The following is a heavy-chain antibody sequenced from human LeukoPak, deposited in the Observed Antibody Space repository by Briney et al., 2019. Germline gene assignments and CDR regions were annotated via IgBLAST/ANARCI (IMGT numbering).Heavy chain of an antibody. Sequence: GGSLRLSWAASGFTFSNYGMSWVRQAPGKGLEWVSTISGGRTYYADSVKGRFTIYRDNSKNTLYLQMKRRGAEHTSVYYCAKDPLRRFDPWGQGTLVTVSS. CDR3: AKDPLRRFDP. CDR1: GFTFSNYG. CDR2: ISGGRT. J-gene: IGHJ5*02. V-gene: IGHV3-23*01.